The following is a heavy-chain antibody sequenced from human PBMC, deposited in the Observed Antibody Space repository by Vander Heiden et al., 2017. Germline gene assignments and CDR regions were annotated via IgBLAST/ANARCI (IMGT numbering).Heavy chain of an antibody. CDR1: GFTFGSYA. CDR2: ISGSGGST. CDR3: AKSRGSYKNDAFDI. V-gene: IGHV3-23*01. J-gene: IGHJ3*02. D-gene: IGHD1-26*01. Sequence: EVQLLESGGGLVQSGGSLRLSLSASGFTFGSYAMCWVRQAPGKGLEWVSAISGSGGSTYYADSVKGRFTISRDNSKNTLYLQMNSLRAEDTAVYYCAKSRGSYKNDAFDIWGQGTMVTVSS.